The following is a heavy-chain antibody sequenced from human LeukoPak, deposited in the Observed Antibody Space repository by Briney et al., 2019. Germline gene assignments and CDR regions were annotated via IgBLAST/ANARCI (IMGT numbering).Heavy chain of an antibody. D-gene: IGHD3-22*01. J-gene: IGHJ1*01. Sequence: GGSLRLSCAASGFTFSTYWMHWVRQAPGKGLVWVSRIKSDGSTNYADSVKGRFTISRDNAKNTVSLQMSSLRAEDTGVYYCARAPSEIGGYYPEYFRHWGQGTLVTVSS. V-gene: IGHV3-74*01. CDR1: GFTFSTYW. CDR2: IKSDGST. CDR3: ARAPSEIGGYYPEYFRH.